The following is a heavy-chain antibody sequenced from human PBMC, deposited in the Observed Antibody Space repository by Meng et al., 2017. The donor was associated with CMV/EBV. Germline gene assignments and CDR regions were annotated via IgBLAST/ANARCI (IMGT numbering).Heavy chain of an antibody. J-gene: IGHJ4*02. D-gene: IGHD4-17*01. CDR2: IYSGGST. CDR3: ARDGPYGDPLHY. V-gene: IGHV3-66*02. Sequence: GESLKISCAASRFTVSSYYMSWVRQAPGKGLEWVSVIYSGGSTYYADSVKGRFTIYRDNSNNTLYLQMNSLRAEDTAVYYCARDGPYGDPLHYWGQGTLVTVSS. CDR1: RFTVSSYY.